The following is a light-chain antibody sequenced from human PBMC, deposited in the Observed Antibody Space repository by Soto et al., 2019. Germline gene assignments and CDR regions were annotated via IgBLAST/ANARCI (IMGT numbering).Light chain of an antibody. V-gene: IGKV3-11*01. J-gene: IGKJ1*01. CDR1: QSVGSY. CDR2: DAS. Sequence: EIVLTQSPATPSLSPGERATLSCRASQSVGSYLAWYQQKPGQSPRLLIYDASNRATGIPARFSGSGSGTDFTLTISSLEPADFAVYYCQQRTNWPRTFGQGTKVEIK. CDR3: QQRTNWPRT.